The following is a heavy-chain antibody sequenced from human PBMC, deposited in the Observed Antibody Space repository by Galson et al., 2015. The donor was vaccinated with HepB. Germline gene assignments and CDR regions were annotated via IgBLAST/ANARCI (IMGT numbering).Heavy chain of an antibody. V-gene: IGHV1-2*02. CDR3: ARTGAVAGTYYYYGMDV. J-gene: IGHJ6*02. CDR1: GYTFTGYY. Sequence: SVKVSCKASGYTFTGYYMHWVRQAPGQGLEWMGWINPNSGGTNYAQKFQGRVTMTRDTSISTAYMELSRLRSDDTAVYYCARTGAVAGTYYYYGMDVWGQGTPVTVSS. D-gene: IGHD6-19*01. CDR2: INPNSGGT.